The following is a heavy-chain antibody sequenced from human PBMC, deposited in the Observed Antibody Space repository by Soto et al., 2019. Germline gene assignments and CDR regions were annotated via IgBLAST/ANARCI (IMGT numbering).Heavy chain of an antibody. V-gene: IGHV4-4*02. CDR2: VYHSGAT. D-gene: IGHD3-22*01. CDR3: VRNGYYSLDV. CDR1: GDSIIGTGW. J-gene: IGHJ6*02. Sequence: QVQLQESGPGLVRPSGTLSLTFAVSGDSIIGTGWWSWVRQSPGKGLDWIGEVYHSGATNYTPSLKSRVTISVDTSRNQFSLNLGSVTAADTAVYYCVRNGYYSLDVWGQGTTVTVSS.